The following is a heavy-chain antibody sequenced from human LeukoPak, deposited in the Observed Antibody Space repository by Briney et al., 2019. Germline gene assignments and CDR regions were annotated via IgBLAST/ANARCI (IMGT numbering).Heavy chain of an antibody. Sequence: GGSLRLSCAASGFTFSSSAMSWVRQAPGKGLEWVSAISNNGGYTYYADSVQGRFTISRDNSKSTLCLQMNSLRAEDTAVYYCARVSRGSGWTRWGQGTLVTVSS. V-gene: IGHV3-23*01. CDR1: GFTFSSSA. CDR2: ISNNGGYT. CDR3: ARVSRGSGWTR. D-gene: IGHD6-19*01. J-gene: IGHJ4*02.